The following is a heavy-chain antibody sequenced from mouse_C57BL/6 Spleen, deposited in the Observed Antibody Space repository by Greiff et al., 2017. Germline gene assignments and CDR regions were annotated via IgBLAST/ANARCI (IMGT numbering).Heavy chain of an antibody. CDR1: GYTFTSYW. CDR3: ARSVTTRTWFAY. J-gene: IGHJ3*01. Sequence: VQLQQSGAELVMPGASVKLSCKASGYTFTSYWMHWVKQRPGQGLEWIGEIDPSDSYTNYNQKFKGKSTLTVDKSSSTAYMQLSSLTSEDSAVYYCARSVTTRTWFAYWGQGTLVTVSA. D-gene: IGHD2-3*01. V-gene: IGHV1-69*01. CDR2: IDPSDSYT.